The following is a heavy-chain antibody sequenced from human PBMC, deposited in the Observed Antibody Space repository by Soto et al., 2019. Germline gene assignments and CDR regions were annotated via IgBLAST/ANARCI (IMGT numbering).Heavy chain of an antibody. Sequence: QVQLQESGPGLVKPSGTLSLTCAVSGGSISSSNWWSWVRQPPAKGLEWSGETHHSGTTNYNPSLKRRVTISLDKSKHQFALKLSSVTAADTAVYYCAREGSGSSFFDYWGQGTLVTVSS. CDR1: GGSISSSNW. CDR3: AREGSGSSFFDY. V-gene: IGHV4-4*02. CDR2: THHSGTT. J-gene: IGHJ4*02. D-gene: IGHD3-10*01.